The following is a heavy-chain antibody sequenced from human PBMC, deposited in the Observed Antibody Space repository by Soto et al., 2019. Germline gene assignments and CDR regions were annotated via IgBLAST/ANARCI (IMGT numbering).Heavy chain of an antibody. D-gene: IGHD6-13*01. CDR2: IFGGSGVT. Sequence: EVQLLESGGGLVQPGGSLRLSCAVSGFTFSKYAVGWVRQAPGMGLEWVSSIFGGSGVTYYTDSVKGRFTISRDSSENTVYLQMKSLKAEDTALYYCAKYGSKSSPHYLDYWGQGTLVTVSS. CDR3: AKYGSKSSPHYLDY. V-gene: IGHV3-23*01. J-gene: IGHJ4*02. CDR1: GFTFSKYA.